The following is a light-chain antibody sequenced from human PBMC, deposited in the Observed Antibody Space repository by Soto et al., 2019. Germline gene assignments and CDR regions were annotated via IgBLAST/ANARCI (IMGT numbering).Light chain of an antibody. CDR2: KAS. CDR3: QQYHSSSLT. J-gene: IGKJ4*01. V-gene: IGKV1-5*03. CDR1: QSFSYW. Sequence: DIQMTQSPSTLSASVGDRVTITCRASQSFSYWLAWYQQKPGKAPKLLIYKASNLESGVPSRFSGSGSGTEFTLTISSLQPDDFATYYCQQYHSSSLTFGGGTRVEIK.